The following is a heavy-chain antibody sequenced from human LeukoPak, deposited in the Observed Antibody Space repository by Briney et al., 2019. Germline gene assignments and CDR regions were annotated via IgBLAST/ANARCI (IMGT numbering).Heavy chain of an antibody. V-gene: IGHV1-2*06. Sequence: GASVKVSCKASGYTFTGYYMHWVRQAPGQGLEWMGRINPNSGGTNYAQKFQGRVTMTRDTSISTAYMELSRLRSDDTAVYYCARDSGWSNDAFDIWGQGTMVTVSS. J-gene: IGHJ3*02. CDR3: ARDSGWSNDAFDI. CDR2: INPNSGGT. D-gene: IGHD6-19*01. CDR1: GYTFTGYY.